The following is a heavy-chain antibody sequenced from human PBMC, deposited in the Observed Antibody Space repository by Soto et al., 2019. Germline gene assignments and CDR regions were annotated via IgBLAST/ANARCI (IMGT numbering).Heavy chain of an antibody. CDR1: GIAFSNYA. J-gene: IGHJ4*02. V-gene: IGHV3-23*01. CDR2: ISTSGGRP. D-gene: IGHD3-16*02. Sequence: EVQLLESGGGSVQPGGSLRLSCTASGIAFSNYAMSWVRQAPRKGLEWVSTISTSGGRPYYADSVKGRFTISRDNSKNTLYLQMNSLRAEDTAVYYCAKDPDRYDYVWGTYRYIDHWGQGTRVTVSS. CDR3: AKDPDRYDYVWGTYRYIDH.